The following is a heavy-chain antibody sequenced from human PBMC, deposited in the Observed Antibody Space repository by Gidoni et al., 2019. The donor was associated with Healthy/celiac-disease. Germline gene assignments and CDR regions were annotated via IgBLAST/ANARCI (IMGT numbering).Heavy chain of an antibody. CDR1: GGSTSSYY. D-gene: IGHD3-22*01. J-gene: IGHJ6*02. CDR3: AGGDYYDSSGYYYPSLYYYYGMDV. CDR2: IYYSGST. V-gene: IGHV4-59*01. Sequence: QVQLQESGPGLVKPSETLPLTCTASGGSTSSYYCSWIRQPPGKGLEWIGYIYYSGSTNYNPSLKGRVTITVDTSKSQFSLKLSSVPAADTAVYYCAGGDYYDSSGYYYPSLYYYYGMDVWGQGTTVTVSS.